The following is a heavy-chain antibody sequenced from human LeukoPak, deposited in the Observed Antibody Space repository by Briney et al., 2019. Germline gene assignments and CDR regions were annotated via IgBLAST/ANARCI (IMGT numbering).Heavy chain of an antibody. CDR3: ASHIIDILTGSLYYFDY. V-gene: IGHV3-23*01. D-gene: IGHD3-9*01. J-gene: IGHJ4*02. CDR2: ISGSGGST. CDR1: GFTFSSYA. Sequence: PGRSLRLSCATSGFTFSSYAMSWVRQAPGKGLEWVSAISGSGGSTYYADSVKGRFTISRDNSKNTLYLQMNSLRAEDTAVYYCASHIIDILTGSLYYFDYWGQGTLVTVSS.